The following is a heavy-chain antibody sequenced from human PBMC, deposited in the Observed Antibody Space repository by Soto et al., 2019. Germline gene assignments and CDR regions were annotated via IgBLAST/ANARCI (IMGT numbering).Heavy chain of an antibody. V-gene: IGHV3-21*01. CDR2: ISSSSSYI. CDR1: GFTFSSYS. CDR3: ARERGIRYFDWLPFDP. Sequence: EVQLVESGGGLVKPGGSLRLSCAASGFTFSSYSMIWVRQAPGKGLEWVSSISSSSSYIYYADSVKGRFTISRDNAKNSLYLQMNSLRAEDTAVYYCARERGIRYFDWLPFDPWGQGTLVTVSS. D-gene: IGHD3-9*01. J-gene: IGHJ5*02.